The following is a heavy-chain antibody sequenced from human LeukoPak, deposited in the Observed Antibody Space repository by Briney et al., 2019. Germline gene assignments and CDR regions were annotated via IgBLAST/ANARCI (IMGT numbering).Heavy chain of an antibody. CDR1: GGSISSYY. CDR3: ARDLGYCSGGSCYERGYYFDY. Sequence: SETLSLTCTVSGGSISSYYWSWIRQPAGKGLEWIGRIYTSGSTNYIPSLKSRVTMSVDTSKNQFSLKLSSVTAADTAVYYCARDLGYCSGGSCYERGYYFDYWGQGTLVTVSS. D-gene: IGHD2-15*01. J-gene: IGHJ4*02. V-gene: IGHV4-4*07. CDR2: IYTSGST.